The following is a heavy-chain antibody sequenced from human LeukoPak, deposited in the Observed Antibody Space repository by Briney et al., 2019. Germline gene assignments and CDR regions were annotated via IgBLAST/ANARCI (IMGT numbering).Heavy chain of an antibody. CDR3: ARSLLTVKRFDP. Sequence: PSQTLSLTCTVSGGSISSGDYYWSWIRQPPGKGLEWIGYIYYSGSTYYNPSLKSRVTISVDTSKNQFSLKLSSVTAADTAVYYCARSLLTVKRFDPWGQGTLVTVSS. CDR2: IYYSGST. V-gene: IGHV4-30-4*01. J-gene: IGHJ5*02. CDR1: GGSISSGDYY. D-gene: IGHD4-17*01.